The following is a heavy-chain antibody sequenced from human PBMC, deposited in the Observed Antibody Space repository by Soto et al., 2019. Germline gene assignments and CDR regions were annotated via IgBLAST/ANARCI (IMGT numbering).Heavy chain of an antibody. D-gene: IGHD3-22*01. CDR1: GGTFSSYA. V-gene: IGHV1-69*13. Sequence: GASVKVSCKASGGTFSSYAISWVRQAPGQGLEWMGGIIPIFGTANYAQKFQGRVTITADESKSTAYMELSSRRSEDTAVYYCASTYSSCYYSNPYYYYGMDVWGKGTTVTVSS. CDR3: ASTYSSCYYSNPYYYYGMDV. CDR2: IIPIFGTA. J-gene: IGHJ6*04.